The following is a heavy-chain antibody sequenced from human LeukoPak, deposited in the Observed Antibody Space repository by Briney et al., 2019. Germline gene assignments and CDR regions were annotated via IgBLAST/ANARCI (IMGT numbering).Heavy chain of an antibody. Sequence: ASVKVSCKASGYTFTSYDINWVRQATGQGLEWMGWMNPNSGNTGYAQKFQGRVTMTRNTSISTAYMELSSLRSEDTAVYYCASGGTAPDYYYYYYGMDVWGQGTTVTVSS. CDR3: ASGGTAPDYYYYYYGMDV. CDR2: MNPNSGNT. CDR1: GYTFTSYD. D-gene: IGHD1-14*01. V-gene: IGHV1-8*01. J-gene: IGHJ6*02.